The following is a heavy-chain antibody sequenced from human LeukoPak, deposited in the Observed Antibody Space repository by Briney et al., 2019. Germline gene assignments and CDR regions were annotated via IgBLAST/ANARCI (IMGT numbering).Heavy chain of an antibody. Sequence: GGSLRLSCAASGFTFSSYGMHWVRQAPGKGLEWVAVIWYDGSNKYYADSVKGRFTISRDNSKNTLYLQMNSLRAEDTAVYYCARDRKLRYFDWLPSILDYWGQGTLVTVSS. CDR2: IWYDGSNK. CDR1: GFTFSSYG. V-gene: IGHV3-33*01. D-gene: IGHD3-9*01. CDR3: ARDRKLRYFDWLPSILDY. J-gene: IGHJ4*02.